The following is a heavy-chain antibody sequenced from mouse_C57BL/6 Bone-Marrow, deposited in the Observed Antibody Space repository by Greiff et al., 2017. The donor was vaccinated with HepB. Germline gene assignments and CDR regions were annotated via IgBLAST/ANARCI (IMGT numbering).Heavy chain of an antibody. CDR2: IYPGDGDT. J-gene: IGHJ4*01. D-gene: IGHD2-4*01. V-gene: IGHV1-80*01. CDR1: GYAFSSYW. Sequence: QVQLKESGAELVKPGASVKISCTASGYAFSSYWMNWVKQRPGKGLEWLGQIYPGDGDTNYNGKFKGKATLTADKSSSTAYMQLSSLTSEDSAVYFCARYDYDRDYAMDYWGQGTSVTVSS. CDR3: ARYDYDRDYAMDY.